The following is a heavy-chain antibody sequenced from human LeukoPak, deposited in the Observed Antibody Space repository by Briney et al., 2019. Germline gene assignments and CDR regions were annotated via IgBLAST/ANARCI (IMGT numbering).Heavy chain of an antibody. CDR3: ARGKPFIVVVVAATRQYYFDY. V-gene: IGHV4-34*01. J-gene: IGHJ4*02. D-gene: IGHD2-15*01. CDR1: GGSFSGYY. CDR2: INHSGST. Sequence: SETLSLTCAVYGGSFSGYYWSWIRQPPGKGLEWIGEINHSGSTNYNPSLKSRVTISVDTSKNQFSLKLSSVTAADTAVYYCARGKPFIVVVVAATRQYYFDYWGQGTLVTVS.